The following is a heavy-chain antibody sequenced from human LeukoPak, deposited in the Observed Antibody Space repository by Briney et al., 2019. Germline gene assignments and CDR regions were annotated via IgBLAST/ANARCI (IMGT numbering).Heavy chain of an antibody. J-gene: IGHJ4*02. V-gene: IGHV1-2*02. Sequence: SVKVSCKASGYTFTGYYIHWVRHAPGQGLEWMGWINPKSGGTHYAPKFQGRVTMTRDTSISTVYMELSRLRSDDTAEYYCARVLVGAYPPHDYWGQGTLVTVSA. CDR3: ARVLVGAYPPHDY. CDR1: GYTFTGYY. D-gene: IGHD1-26*01. CDR2: INPKSGGT.